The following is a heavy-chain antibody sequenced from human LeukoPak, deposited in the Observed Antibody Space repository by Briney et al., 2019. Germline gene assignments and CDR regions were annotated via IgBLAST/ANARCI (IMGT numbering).Heavy chain of an antibody. CDR1: GFTFSSFA. CDR2: ISNTGLNK. J-gene: IGHJ4*02. V-gene: IGHV3-23*01. Sequence: PGGSLRLSCAASGFTFSSFALDWVRQAPGKGLEWVSEISNTGLNKYYADSVKGRFTISRDNSKNTPYLQMNSLRPVDTAVYYCVKEGYPAKDYWGQGTLVTVSS. CDR3: VKEGYPAKDY. D-gene: IGHD6-13*01.